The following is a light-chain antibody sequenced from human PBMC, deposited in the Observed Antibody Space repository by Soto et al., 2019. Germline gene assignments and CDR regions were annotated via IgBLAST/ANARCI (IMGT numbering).Light chain of an antibody. CDR3: QQYYSAPRT. CDR1: QSVLYSSNNKNY. V-gene: IGKV4-1*01. J-gene: IGKJ2*01. Sequence: EIVVTQSPDSLAVSLGERATINCKSSQSVLYSSNNKNYLGWYQKKPGQPPKLLIYWASTRESGVPDRFSGSGSATDFTLTISSLQAEDVAVYYCQQYYSAPRTFGQGTKVEIK. CDR2: WAS.